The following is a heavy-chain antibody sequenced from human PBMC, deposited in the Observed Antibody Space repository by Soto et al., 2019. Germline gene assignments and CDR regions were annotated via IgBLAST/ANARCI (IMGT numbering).Heavy chain of an antibody. CDR1: GYTFTSYD. Sequence: ASVKVSCKASGYTFTSYDINWVRQATGQGLEWMGWMNPNSGNTGYAQKFQGRVTMTRNTSISTAYMELSSLRSEDTAVYYCARGVFSGTTFLYYYYGMDFWGQGTTVTVSS. J-gene: IGHJ6*02. CDR2: MNPNSGNT. CDR3: ARGVFSGTTFLYYYYGMDF. V-gene: IGHV1-8*01. D-gene: IGHD1-7*01.